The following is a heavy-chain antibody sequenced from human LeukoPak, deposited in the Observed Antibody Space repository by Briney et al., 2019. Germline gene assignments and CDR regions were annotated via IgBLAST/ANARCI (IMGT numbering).Heavy chain of an antibody. D-gene: IGHD1-1*01. V-gene: IGHV1-2*02. CDR3: ARVSIVQLERRVGAFDI. Sequence: ASVKVSCKASGYTFTCYYMHWVRQAPGQGLEWMGWINPNSGGTNYAQKFQGRVTMTRDTSISTAYMELSRLRSDDTAVYYCARVSIVQLERRVGAFDIWGQGTMVTVSS. CDR2: INPNSGGT. CDR1: GYTFTCYY. J-gene: IGHJ3*02.